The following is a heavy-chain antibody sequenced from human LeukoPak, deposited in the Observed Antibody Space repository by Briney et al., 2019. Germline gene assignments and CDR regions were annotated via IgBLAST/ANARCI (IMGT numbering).Heavy chain of an antibody. Sequence: SETLSLTCAVSGASISNNNWWSWVRHPPVKVLEWIGEIHHSGTTNYSPSLKSRVTISVDKSKKQLSLTLSSVTAADTAVYYCARDRPNQGMDVWGQGTTVTVSS. CDR3: ARDRPNQGMDV. V-gene: IGHV4-4*02. CDR1: GASISNNNW. CDR2: IHHSGTT. D-gene: IGHD1-14*01. J-gene: IGHJ6*02.